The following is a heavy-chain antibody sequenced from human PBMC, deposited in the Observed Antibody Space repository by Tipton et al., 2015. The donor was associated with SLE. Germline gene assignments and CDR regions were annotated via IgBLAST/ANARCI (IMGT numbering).Heavy chain of an antibody. J-gene: IGHJ3*01. Sequence: PGLVKPSETLSLTCTVSGGSITAHFWSWIRQAPGKRLEWIGHLHYTGTHSNNLSLRSRVTTSIDTSKRQFSLNLSSVTTADTAIYYCARNRPIFGVTDAFDVWGQGTLVTVSS. D-gene: IGHD3-3*01. CDR1: GGSITAHF. CDR3: ARNRPIFGVTDAFDV. V-gene: IGHV4-59*11. CDR2: LHYTGTH.